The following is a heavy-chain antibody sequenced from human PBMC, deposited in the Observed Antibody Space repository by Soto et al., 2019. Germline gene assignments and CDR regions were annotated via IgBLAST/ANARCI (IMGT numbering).Heavy chain of an antibody. Sequence: EVQLVESGGGLVQPGGSLRLSCAASGVTVSSNYMSWVRQAPGKGLERVSVIYSGGSTYYGDSVKGRFTISRDNSKTTLYLQMNSLRAEDAAMYYCARHGYNYGGGYFDYWGQGTLVTVSS. CDR2: IYSGGST. V-gene: IGHV3-66*04. CDR1: GVTVSSNY. J-gene: IGHJ4*02. CDR3: ARHGYNYGGGYFDY. D-gene: IGHD5-18*01.